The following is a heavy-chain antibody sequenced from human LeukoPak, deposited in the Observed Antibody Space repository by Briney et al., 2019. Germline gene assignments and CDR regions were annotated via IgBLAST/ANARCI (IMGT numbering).Heavy chain of an antibody. Sequence: PGGSLRLSCAASGFTVSSNYMSWIRQAPGKGLEWVSYISSSGSTLYYADSVKGRFTISRDNAKNSLYLQMNSLRAVDTAVYYCARGGRYYYMDVWGKGTTVTVSS. V-gene: IGHV3-11*01. CDR2: ISSSGSTL. CDR1: GFTVSSNY. J-gene: IGHJ6*03. CDR3: ARGGRYYYMDV.